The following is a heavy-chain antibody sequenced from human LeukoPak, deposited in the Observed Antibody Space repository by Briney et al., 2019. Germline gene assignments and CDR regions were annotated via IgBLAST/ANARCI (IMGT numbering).Heavy chain of an antibody. CDR3: DLRLYGSSPYRLDV. V-gene: IGHV3-15*01. D-gene: IGHD6-13*01. CDR2: IKSKTDGGTA. J-gene: IGHJ6*02. CDR1: GFTFSNSW. Sequence: PGGSLRLSCAASGFTFSNSWMSWVRQAPGKGLEWVARIKSKTDGGTADYAAPVKGRFTISRDDSKNTLYLQMNSLKAEDTAVYYCDLRLYGSSPYRLDVWGQGTTVTVSS.